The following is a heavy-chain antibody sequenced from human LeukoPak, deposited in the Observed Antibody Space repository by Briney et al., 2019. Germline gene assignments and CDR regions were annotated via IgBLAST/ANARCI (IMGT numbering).Heavy chain of an antibody. J-gene: IGHJ5*02. CDR3: ARLATPSTMAARGRSWSES. CDR1: GGSFRDYY. V-gene: IGHV4-34*01. D-gene: IGHD6-6*01. CDR2: INHSGSA. Sequence: SETLSLTCAVYGGSFRDYYLTWIRQSPGKGLEWIGEINHSGSANYNPSLKSRVTISVDTSRNQFSLKLSSVTAADTAVYYCARLATPSTMAARGRSWSESWGQGTLVTVSS.